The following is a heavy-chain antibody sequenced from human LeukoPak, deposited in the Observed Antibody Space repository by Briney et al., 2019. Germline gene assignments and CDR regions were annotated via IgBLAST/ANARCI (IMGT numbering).Heavy chain of an antibody. D-gene: IGHD2/OR15-2a*01. CDR1: AFIFSGHW. V-gene: IGHV3-7*01. CDR2: IKEDGSER. J-gene: IGHJ4*02. Sequence: PGGSLRLSCEGSAFIFSGHWMNWVRQTPGKGLEWVASIKEDGSERQYVDSVKGRFTISRDNAKNSLDLQMNSLRAEDTAVYYCVRGGTYCDSTCKGADYWGQGTLVAVSA. CDR3: VRGGTYCDSTCKGADY.